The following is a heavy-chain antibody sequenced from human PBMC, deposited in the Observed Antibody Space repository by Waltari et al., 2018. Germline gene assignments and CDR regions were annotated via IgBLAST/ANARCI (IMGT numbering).Heavy chain of an antibody. J-gene: IGHJ4*02. V-gene: IGHV4-38-2*01. CDR2: IYHSGST. CDR3: ARVNTYYYDSSGFQRGTIDY. Sequence: QVQLQESGPGLVKPSETLSLTCAVSGYSISSGYSWGWLRQPPGKGLEWIGSIYHSGSTYYNPSLKSRVTISVDTSKNQFSLKLSSVTAADTAVYYCARVNTYYYDSSGFQRGTIDYWGQGTLVTVSS. CDR1: GYSISSGYS. D-gene: IGHD3-22*01.